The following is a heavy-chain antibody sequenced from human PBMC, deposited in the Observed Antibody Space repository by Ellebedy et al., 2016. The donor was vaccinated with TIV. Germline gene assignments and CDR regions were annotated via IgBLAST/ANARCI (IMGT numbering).Heavy chain of an antibody. CDR1: GFSFSSYW. J-gene: IGHJ3*02. Sequence: GGSLRLSCAASGFSFSSYWMSWVRQAPGKGLEWVANINQGGSERHYVDSVKGRFTISRDNAKNSLYLEMNSLRAEDTAVYYCATDGSYGDYRSPAHAFEIWGQGTMVAVSS. V-gene: IGHV3-7*01. D-gene: IGHD4-17*01. CDR2: INQGGSER. CDR3: ATDGSYGDYRSPAHAFEI.